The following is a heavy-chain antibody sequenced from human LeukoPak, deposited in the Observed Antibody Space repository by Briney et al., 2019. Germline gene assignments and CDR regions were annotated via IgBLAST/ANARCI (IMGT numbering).Heavy chain of an antibody. Sequence: ASVKVSCKASGYTFTSYYMHWVRQAPGQGLEWMGIINPSGGSTSYAQKFQGRVTMTRDTSTSTVYMELSSLRSEDTAVYYCARDRALSPSGELSYYYYMDVWGKGTTVTVSS. D-gene: IGHD3-10*01. CDR1: GYTFTSYY. V-gene: IGHV1-46*01. CDR2: INPSGGST. J-gene: IGHJ6*03. CDR3: ARDRALSPSGELSYYYYMDV.